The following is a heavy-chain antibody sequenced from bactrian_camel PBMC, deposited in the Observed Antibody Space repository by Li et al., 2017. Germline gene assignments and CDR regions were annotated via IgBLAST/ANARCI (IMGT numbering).Heavy chain of an antibody. CDR3: AKDWEEYGSIWLYNY. CDR1: GFTFSTYD. Sequence: HVQLVESGGGSVQAGGSLRLSCAASGFTFSTYDMYWVRQAPGKGLDWVSTIYPSGRSTFYADSVKGRVTISRDRAKNTLYLQLNSLRTEDTAMYYCAKDWEEYGSIWLYNYWGQGTQVTVS. CDR2: IYPSGRST. V-gene: IGHV3S1*01. D-gene: IGHD3*01. J-gene: IGHJ4*01.